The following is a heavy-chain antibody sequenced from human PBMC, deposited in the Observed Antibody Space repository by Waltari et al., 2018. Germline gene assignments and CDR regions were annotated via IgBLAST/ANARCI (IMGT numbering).Heavy chain of an antibody. CDR2: IKEDGTEK. Sequence: EVQLVESGGGLVQPACAASGFTFSSSWMTWVRQAPGKGLEWVANIKEDGTEKNYVDSVKGRFIISRDNAKNSLYLQMNSLRGDDTAVYYCARDRGWNAFDIWGQGTMVTVSS. J-gene: IGHJ3*02. CDR3: ARDRGWNAFDI. D-gene: IGHD6-19*01. CDR1: GFTFSSSW. V-gene: IGHV3-7*01.